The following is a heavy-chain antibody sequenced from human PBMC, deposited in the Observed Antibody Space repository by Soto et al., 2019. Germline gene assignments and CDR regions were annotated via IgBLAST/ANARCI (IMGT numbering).Heavy chain of an antibody. CDR2: IYPGDSDT. J-gene: IGHJ6*02. CDR1: GYNFSSSW. CDR3: VRHRGSGWNNQYYGMDV. D-gene: IGHD6-19*01. Sequence: EVQLVQSGAEVKKPGESLKISCKGSGYNFSSSWIGWLRQMSGKGREWVGIIYPGDSDTRYSPSFQGQVTISADKSISTASLQWSRLKASVTAMYYCVRHRGSGWNNQYYGMDVWGQGTTVTVSS. V-gene: IGHV5-51*01.